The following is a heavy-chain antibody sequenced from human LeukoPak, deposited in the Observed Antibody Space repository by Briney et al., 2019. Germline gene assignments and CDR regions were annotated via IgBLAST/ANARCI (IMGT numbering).Heavy chain of an antibody. CDR1: GGSISSYY. CDR2: IYYSGST. V-gene: IGHV4-59*01. CDR3: ARVFRGYSYGPFDY. D-gene: IGHD5-18*01. J-gene: IGHJ4*02. Sequence: SETLSLTCTVSGGSISSYYWSWVRQPPGKGLEWLGYIYYSGSTNYNPSLKSRVTISVATSKNQFSLKLSSVTAADTAVYYCARVFRGYSYGPFDYWGQGTLVTVSS.